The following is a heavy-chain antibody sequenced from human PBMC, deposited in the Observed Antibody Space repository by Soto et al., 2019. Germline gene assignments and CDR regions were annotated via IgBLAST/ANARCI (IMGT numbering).Heavy chain of an antibody. Sequence: TLSLTCTVSGGSISSGDYYWSWIRQPPGKGLEWIGYIYYSGSTYYNPSLKSRVTISVDTSKNQFSLKLSSVTAADTAVYYCATENLHNWNNLGYNWFDPWGQGTLVTVSS. CDR3: ATENLHNWNNLGYNWFDP. CDR2: IYYSGST. V-gene: IGHV4-30-4*01. D-gene: IGHD1-20*01. J-gene: IGHJ5*02. CDR1: GGSISSGDYY.